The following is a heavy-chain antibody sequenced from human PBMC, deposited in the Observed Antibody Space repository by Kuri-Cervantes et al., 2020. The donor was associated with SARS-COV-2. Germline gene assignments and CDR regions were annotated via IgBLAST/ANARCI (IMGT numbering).Heavy chain of an antibody. V-gene: IGHV3-43*01. J-gene: IGHJ4*02. CDR3: ANSNYVFRTYYFDY. CDR2: ISWDGGST. CDR1: GSTFDDYT. D-gene: IGHD4-11*01. Sequence: GGSLRLSCAASGSTFDDYTMHWVRQAPGKGLEWVSLISWDGGSTYYADSVKGRFTISRDNSKNTLYLQMNSLRAEDTAVYYCANSNYVFRTYYFDYWGQGTLVTVSS.